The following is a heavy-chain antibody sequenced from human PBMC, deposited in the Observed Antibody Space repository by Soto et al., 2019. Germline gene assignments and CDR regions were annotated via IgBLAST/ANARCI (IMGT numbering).Heavy chain of an antibody. V-gene: IGHV4-39*01. CDR3: ARHQGYCSGGSCYYFDY. J-gene: IGHJ4*02. CDR1: GGSISSSSYY. Sequence: QLQLQESGPGLVKPSETLSLTCTVSGGSISSSSYYWGWIRQPPGKGLEWIGSIYYSGSTYYNPSLKSRVTISVDTSKNQFSLKLSSVTAADTAVYYCARHQGYCSGGSCYYFDYWGQGTLVTVSS. CDR2: IYYSGST. D-gene: IGHD2-15*01.